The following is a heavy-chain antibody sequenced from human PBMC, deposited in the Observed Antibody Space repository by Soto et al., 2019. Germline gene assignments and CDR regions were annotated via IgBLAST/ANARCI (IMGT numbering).Heavy chain of an antibody. D-gene: IGHD3-9*01. Sequence: GGSLRLSCAASGFTFDDYAMHWVRQAPGKGLEWVSGISWNSGSIGYADSVKGRFTISRDNAKNSLYLQMNSLRAEDTALYYCAKSPRARYFDYPLDYWGQGTLVTVSS. J-gene: IGHJ4*02. CDR2: ISWNSGSI. V-gene: IGHV3-9*01. CDR3: AKSPRARYFDYPLDY. CDR1: GFTFDDYA.